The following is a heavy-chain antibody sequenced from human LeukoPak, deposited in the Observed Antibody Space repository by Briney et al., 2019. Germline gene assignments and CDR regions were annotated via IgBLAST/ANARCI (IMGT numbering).Heavy chain of an antibody. V-gene: IGHV4-38-2*02. J-gene: IGHJ3*02. Sequence: SETLSLTCTVSGYSISSGYYWGWIRQPPGKGLEWIGSIYHSGSTYYNPSLKSRVTISVDTSKNQFSLKLSSVTAADTAVYYCARDPRLLLSGAFDIWGQGTMVTVSS. CDR1: GYSISSGYY. CDR3: ARDPRLLLSGAFDI. CDR2: IYHSGST. D-gene: IGHD3-10*01.